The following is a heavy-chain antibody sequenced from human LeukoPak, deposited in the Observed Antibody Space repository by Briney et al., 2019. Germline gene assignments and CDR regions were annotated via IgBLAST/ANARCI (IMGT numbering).Heavy chain of an antibody. CDR3: AREDYYDFWSGYYGPYYFDY. CDR1: AFTFDDYG. D-gene: IGHD3-3*01. V-gene: IGHV3-20*04. J-gene: IGHJ4*02. Sequence: GGSLRLSCVASAFTFDDYGMSWVRQAPGKGLEWVSGINRNGDSTGYVVSVKGRFTISRDNAKNSLYLQMNSLRAEDTAVYYCAREDYYDFWSGYYGPYYFDYWGQGTLVTVSS. CDR2: INRNGDST.